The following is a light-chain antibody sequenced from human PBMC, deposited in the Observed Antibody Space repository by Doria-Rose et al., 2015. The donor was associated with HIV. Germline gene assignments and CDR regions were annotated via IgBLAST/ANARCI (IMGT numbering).Light chain of an antibody. V-gene: IGKV3-20*01. CDR3: HQYASSRT. J-gene: IGKJ1*01. CDR1: QSVSANY. Sequence: EIVLTQSPGILSLSPGERATLSCRASQSVSANYLAWYQQRPGQSPRLLIYGASSRATDIPDRFSGSGSGTDFTLTISRLEPEDFAVYYCHQYASSRTFGQGTKVVIK. CDR2: GAS.